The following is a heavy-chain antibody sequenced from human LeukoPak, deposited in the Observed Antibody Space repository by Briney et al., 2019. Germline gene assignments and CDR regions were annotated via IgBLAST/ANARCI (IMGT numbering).Heavy chain of an antibody. CDR1: GGSVSSSSHY. V-gene: IGHV4-39*01. Sequence: SETLSLTCTVSGGSVSSSSHYWNWIRQPPGKGLEWIGSIYYSGSTNYNPSLQSRVTITVDTSKNQFSLRLSSVTAADTAMYYCARRDCSGGSCYFQPWGQGTLVTVSS. CDR3: ARRDCSGGSCYFQP. J-gene: IGHJ1*01. CDR2: IYYSGST. D-gene: IGHD2-15*01.